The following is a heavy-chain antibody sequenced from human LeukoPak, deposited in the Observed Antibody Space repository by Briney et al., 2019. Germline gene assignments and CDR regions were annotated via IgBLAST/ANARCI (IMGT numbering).Heavy chain of an antibody. D-gene: IGHD5-18*01. Sequence: EASVKVSCKASGYTFTSYAMHWVRQAPGQRLEWMGWINAGKGNTKYSQKFQGRVTTTRDTSANTAYMELSSLRSEDTAVYYCAREGYSYGYSFDYWGQGTLVTVSS. CDR2: INAGKGNT. CDR3: AREGYSYGYSFDY. J-gene: IGHJ4*02. V-gene: IGHV1-3*01. CDR1: GYTFTSYA.